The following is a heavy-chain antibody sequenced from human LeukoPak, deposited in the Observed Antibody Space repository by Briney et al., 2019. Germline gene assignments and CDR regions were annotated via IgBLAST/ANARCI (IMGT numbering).Heavy chain of an antibody. J-gene: IGHJ4*02. D-gene: IGHD3-10*01. CDR2: IRYDGSNK. V-gene: IGHV3-30*02. CDR1: GFTFSSYG. Sequence: GGSLRLSCAASGFTFSSYGMHWVRQAPGKGLEWVAFIRYDGSNKYYADSVKGRFTISRDNSKNTLYLQMNSLRAEDTAVYYCATPTYYYGSGSYYNPLDYWGRGTLVTVSS. CDR3: ATPTYYYGSGSYYNPLDY.